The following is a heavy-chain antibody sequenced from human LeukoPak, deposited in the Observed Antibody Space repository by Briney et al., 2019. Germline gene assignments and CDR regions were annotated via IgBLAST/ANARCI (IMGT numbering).Heavy chain of an antibody. D-gene: IGHD3-3*01. Sequence: GGSLRLSCAASGFTFRSYEMNWVRQAPGKGLVWVSRINSDGGSTSYTDSVKGRFTISRDNAKNTLYLQMNSLRAEDTAVYYCARLREIPVFGVVTKSTSYFDYWGQGTLVTVSS. CDR2: INSDGGST. CDR3: ARLREIPVFGVVTKSTSYFDY. CDR1: GFTFRSYE. J-gene: IGHJ4*02. V-gene: IGHV3-74*01.